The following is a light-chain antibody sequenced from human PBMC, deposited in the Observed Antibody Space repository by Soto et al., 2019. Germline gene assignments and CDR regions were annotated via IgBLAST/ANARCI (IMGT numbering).Light chain of an antibody. CDR3: AAGDDSLNGLL. J-gene: IGLJ3*02. CDR2: SNN. Sequence: QLVLTQPPSASGTPGQRVTISCSGSSSNIGSNTVNWYQQLPGTAPKLLIYSNNQRPSGVPDRFSGSKSGTSASLAISGLQSEDEADYYCAAGDDSLNGLLFGGGTKVTVL. CDR1: SSNIGSNT. V-gene: IGLV1-44*01.